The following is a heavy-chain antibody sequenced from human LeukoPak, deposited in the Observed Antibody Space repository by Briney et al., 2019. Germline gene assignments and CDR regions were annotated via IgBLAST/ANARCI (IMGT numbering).Heavy chain of an antibody. J-gene: IGHJ4*02. Sequence: PGRSLRLSCAASGFTFDDYAMHWVRQAPGKGLEWVSGISWNSGSIGYADSVKGRFTISRDNAKNSLYLQMNSLRAEGMALYHCAKDGGSGEFDYWGQGTLVTVSS. D-gene: IGHD3-10*01. CDR2: ISWNSGSI. V-gene: IGHV3-9*03. CDR3: AKDGGSGEFDY. CDR1: GFTFDDYA.